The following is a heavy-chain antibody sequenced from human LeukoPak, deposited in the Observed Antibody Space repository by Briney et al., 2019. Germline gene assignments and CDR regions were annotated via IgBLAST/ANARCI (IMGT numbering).Heavy chain of an antibody. CDR2: IYYSGST. CDR3: ATVVRDDILTGYYIDY. J-gene: IGHJ4*02. D-gene: IGHD3-9*01. V-gene: IGHV4-59*01. Sequence: SETLSLTCTVSGGSISSYYWSWIRQPPGKGLEWIGYIYYSGSTKYNPSFKSRVIISVDTSKNQFSLKLISVTAAGTAVYYCATVVRDDILTGYYIDYWGQGTLVTVSS. CDR1: GGSISSYY.